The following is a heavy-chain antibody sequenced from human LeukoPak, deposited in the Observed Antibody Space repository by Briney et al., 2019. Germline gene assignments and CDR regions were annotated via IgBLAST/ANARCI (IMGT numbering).Heavy chain of an antibody. J-gene: IGHJ4*02. CDR2: INHSGST. V-gene: IGHV4-34*01. CDR3: ARRDSCSSTSCYPTFDY. CDR1: GGSFSGYY. D-gene: IGHD2-2*01. Sequence: PSETLSLTCAVYGGSFSGYYWSWIRQPPGKGLEWIGEINHSGSTNYNPSLKSRVTISVDTSKNQFSLKLSSVTAADTAVYYCARRDSCSSTSCYPTFDYWGQGTLVTVSS.